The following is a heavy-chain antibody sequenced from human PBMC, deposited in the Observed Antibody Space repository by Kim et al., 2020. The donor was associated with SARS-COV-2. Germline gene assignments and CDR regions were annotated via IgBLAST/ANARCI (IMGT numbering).Heavy chain of an antibody. CDR1: GFPFSTYD. J-gene: IGHJ6*02. CDR3: AEDKQQTARAGGMDV. Sequence: GGSLRLSCAGSGFPFSTYDMNWVRQAPGKGPEWIAYINGPSSHFYSADSVRGRFTISRDNAKNSLYLQMDSLRAEDMAVFYCAEDKQQTARAGGMDVRGQGTTVSVSS. V-gene: IGHV3-21*05. CDR2: INGPSSHF. D-gene: IGHD1-26*01.